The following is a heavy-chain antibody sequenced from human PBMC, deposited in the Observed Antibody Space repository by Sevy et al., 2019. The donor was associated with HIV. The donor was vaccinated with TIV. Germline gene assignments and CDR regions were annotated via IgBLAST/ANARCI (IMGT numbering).Heavy chain of an antibody. J-gene: IGHJ6*02. CDR2: ISYDGSNK. CDR1: GFTFISYG. Sequence: GGSLRLSCAASGFTFISYGMHWVRQAPGKGLEWVAVISYDGSNKYYADSVKGRFTISRDNSKNTLYLQMNSLRAEDTAVYYCAKAGYGSWYGMDVWGQGTTVTVSS. V-gene: IGHV3-30*18. D-gene: IGHD5-18*01. CDR3: AKAGYGSWYGMDV.